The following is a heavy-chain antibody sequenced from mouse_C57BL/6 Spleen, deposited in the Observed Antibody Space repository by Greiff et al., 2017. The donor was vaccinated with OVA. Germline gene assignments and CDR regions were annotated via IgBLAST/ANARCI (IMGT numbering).Heavy chain of an antibody. CDR2: IYPGSGST. CDR3: ARDYDSY. Sequence: VQLQQPGAELVKPGASVKMSCKASGYTFTSYWITWVKQRPGQGLEWIGDIYPGSGSTNYNEKFKSKATLTGDTSSSTAYMQLSSLTSEDSAVYYCARDYDSYWGQGTTLTVSS. CDR1: GYTFTSYW. V-gene: IGHV1-55*01. D-gene: IGHD2-4*01. J-gene: IGHJ2*01.